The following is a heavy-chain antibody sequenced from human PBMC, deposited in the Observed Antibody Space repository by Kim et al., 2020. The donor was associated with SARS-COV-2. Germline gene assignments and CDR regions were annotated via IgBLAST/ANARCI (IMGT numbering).Heavy chain of an antibody. D-gene: IGHD4-17*01. J-gene: IGHJ4*02. V-gene: IGHV3-23*02. Sequence: SAMGRLTISRDSSKKTMFRQMNSLRAEDTAVYYCAKDLGNDDGDQLEYWGQGTLVTVSS. CDR3: AKDLGNDDGDQLEY.